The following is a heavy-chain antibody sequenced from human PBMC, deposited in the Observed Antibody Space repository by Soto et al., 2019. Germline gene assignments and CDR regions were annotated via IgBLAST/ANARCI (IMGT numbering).Heavy chain of an antibody. Sequence: SQTLSLTCAISGDSVSSNSAAWNWIRQSPSRGLEWLGRTYYRSNWYNDYAVSVKSRITINPDTSKNQFSLQLKSVTPEDSAVYYCAYCSSSSCYAFDIWGQGTMVTVSS. J-gene: IGHJ3*02. CDR1: GDSVSSNSAA. D-gene: IGHD2-2*01. CDR3: AYCSSSSCYAFDI. V-gene: IGHV6-1*01. CDR2: TYYRSNWYN.